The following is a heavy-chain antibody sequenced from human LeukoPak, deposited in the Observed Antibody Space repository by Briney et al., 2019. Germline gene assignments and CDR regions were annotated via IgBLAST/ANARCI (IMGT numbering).Heavy chain of an antibody. Sequence: SEPLSLTCTVSGGSISSGSYYWSGIRQPAGKGLEWIGRIYTSGRTNHNPSLKSRVTISVDTSKNQFSLKLSSVAAADTAVYYCAREERDVDTAMVTFRYFDYWGQGTLVTVSS. CDR3: AREERDVDTAMVTFRYFDY. CDR2: IYTSGRT. J-gene: IGHJ4*02. V-gene: IGHV4-61*02. CDR1: GGSISSGSYY. D-gene: IGHD5-18*01.